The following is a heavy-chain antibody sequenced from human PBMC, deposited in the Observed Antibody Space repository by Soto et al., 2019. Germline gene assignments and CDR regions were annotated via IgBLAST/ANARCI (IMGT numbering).Heavy chain of an antibody. J-gene: IGHJ6*02. D-gene: IGHD2-15*01. Sequence: RRLSCTASGFTFSTYWMSWVRQAPGMGLEWVANIGEDGSEKYYVDSVKGRFTISRDNAKNSLYLQMNSLRADDTAVYYCARGSGGHNYYYGMDVWGQGTTVTVSS. CDR3: ARGSGGHNYYYGMDV. V-gene: IGHV3-7*03. CDR1: GFTFSTYW. CDR2: IGEDGSEK.